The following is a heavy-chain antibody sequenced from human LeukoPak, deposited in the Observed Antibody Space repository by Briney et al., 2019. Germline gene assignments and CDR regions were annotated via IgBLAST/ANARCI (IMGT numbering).Heavy chain of an antibody. Sequence: GGSLRLSCAASGFTFDDYAMHWVRQAPGKGLEWVSGISWNSGSIGYADSVKGRFTISRDNAKNSLYLQMNSLRAEDTALYYCARGDSDSSSWYYFDYWGQGTLVTVSS. J-gene: IGHJ4*02. CDR2: ISWNSGSI. V-gene: IGHV3-9*01. CDR1: GFTFDDYA. D-gene: IGHD6-13*01. CDR3: ARGDSDSSSWYYFDY.